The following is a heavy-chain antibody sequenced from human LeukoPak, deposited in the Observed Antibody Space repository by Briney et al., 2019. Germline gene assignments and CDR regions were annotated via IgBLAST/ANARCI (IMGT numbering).Heavy chain of an antibody. J-gene: IGHJ4*02. V-gene: IGHV3-48*02. D-gene: IGHD6-19*01. CDR3: ARRESSGWYWGY. CDR2: ISSTSNTI. CDR1: GFTFSTYS. Sequence: GGSLRLSCAASGFTFSTYSMNWVRQAPGKGLEWISYISSTSNTIYYADSVKGRFAISRDNAKNSLDLQMNSLRDEDTAVYYCARRESSGWYWGYWGQGTLVTVSS.